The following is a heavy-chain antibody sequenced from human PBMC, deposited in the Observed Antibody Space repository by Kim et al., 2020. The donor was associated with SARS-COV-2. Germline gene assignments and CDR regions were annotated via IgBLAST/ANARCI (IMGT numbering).Heavy chain of an antibody. Sequence: SVKGRFTISRDNPKNALYRQMNSLRAEDTAVYYCARDPPYYYDSSGQYDFWGQGTLVTVSS. J-gene: IGHJ4*02. D-gene: IGHD3-22*01. V-gene: IGHV3-11*06. CDR3: ARDPPYYYDSSGQYDF.